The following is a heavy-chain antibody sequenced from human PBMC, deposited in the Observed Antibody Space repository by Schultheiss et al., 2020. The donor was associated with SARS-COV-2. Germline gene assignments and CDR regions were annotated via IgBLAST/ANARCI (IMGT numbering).Heavy chain of an antibody. Sequence: SQTLSLTCTVSGGSISSGGYYWSWIRQHPGKGLEWIGYIYYSGSTYYSPSLKSRVTISVDTSKNQFSLKLSSVTAADTAVYYCARGVDSSGYINYWGQGTLVTVSS. CDR2: IYYSGST. CDR3: ARGVDSSGYINY. D-gene: IGHD3-22*01. J-gene: IGHJ4*02. CDR1: GGSISSGGYY. V-gene: IGHV4-31*03.